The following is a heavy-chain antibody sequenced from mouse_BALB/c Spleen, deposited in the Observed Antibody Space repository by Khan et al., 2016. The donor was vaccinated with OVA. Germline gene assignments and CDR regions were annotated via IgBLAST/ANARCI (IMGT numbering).Heavy chain of an antibody. CDR3: ARGGYSGTMDY. CDR2: INTYTGEP. V-gene: IGHV9-3-1*01. D-gene: IGHD2-14*01. Sequence: QIQLVQSGPELKKPGVTVKISCKASGYTFTTYGMNWVKQAPGKGLKWMGWINTYTGEPTYVADFKGRFAFSLETSASTAYLQINNLKNEDTATYCCARGGYSGTMDYWGQGTSVTVSS. J-gene: IGHJ4*01. CDR1: GYTFTTYG.